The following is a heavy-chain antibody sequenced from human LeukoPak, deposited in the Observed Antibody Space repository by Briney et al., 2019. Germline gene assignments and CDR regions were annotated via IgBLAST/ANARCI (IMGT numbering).Heavy chain of an antibody. J-gene: IGHJ4*02. CDR2: IDGSGTT. CDR1: SGSINTYD. D-gene: IGHD1-26*01. Sequence: SETLSLTCTVSSGSINTYDWAWIRQSPGKGLEWVGYIDGSGTTYYNPSLKSRVTTSVDTSKEEMSLKVNAVTAADTAIYYCASGPWELDYWGQGTLVTVSS. V-gene: IGHV4-4*09. CDR3: ASGPWELDY.